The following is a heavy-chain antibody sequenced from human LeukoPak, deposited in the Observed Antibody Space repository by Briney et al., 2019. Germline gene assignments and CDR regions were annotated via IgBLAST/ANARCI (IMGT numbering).Heavy chain of an antibody. Sequence: GGSLRLSCGASGFTFSSYGMSWVRQAPGKGLEWGSTISGSGYNTYYADSVKGRFTISRDNSANTLHLQMDSLRVDDTALYYCAKHSGSYFIYHVDSWGQGTLVTVSS. J-gene: IGHJ4*02. CDR3: AKHSGSYFIYHVDS. D-gene: IGHD5-12*01. CDR1: GFTFSSYG. CDR2: ISGSGYNT. V-gene: IGHV3-23*01.